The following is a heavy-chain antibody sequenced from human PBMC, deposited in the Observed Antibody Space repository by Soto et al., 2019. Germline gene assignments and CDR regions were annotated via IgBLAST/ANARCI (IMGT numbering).Heavy chain of an antibody. CDR2: ISSSSSSYI. CDR3: ASPSMYSSSWYYFDY. Sequence: GGSLRLSCAASGFTFSSYSVNWVRQAPGKGLEWVSSISSSSSSYIYYADSVKGRFTISRDNAKNSLYLQMNSLRAEDTAVHYCASPSMYSSSWYYFDYWGQGTLVTVSS. D-gene: IGHD6-13*01. J-gene: IGHJ4*02. V-gene: IGHV3-21*01. CDR1: GFTFSSYS.